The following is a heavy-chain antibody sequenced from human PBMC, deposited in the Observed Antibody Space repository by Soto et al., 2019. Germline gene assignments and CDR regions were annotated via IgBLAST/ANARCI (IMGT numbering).Heavy chain of an antibody. CDR2: ISYDGSNK. CDR3: ARDDCSGGSCYPYFDP. Sequence: LRLSCSASGFTFSSYAMHWVRQAPGKGLEWVAVISYDGSNKYYADSVKGRFTISRDNSKNTLYLQMNSLRAEDTAVYYCARDDCSGGSCYPYFDPWGQGTLVTVSS. V-gene: IGHV3-30-3*01. CDR1: GFTFSSYA. J-gene: IGHJ5*02. D-gene: IGHD2-15*01.